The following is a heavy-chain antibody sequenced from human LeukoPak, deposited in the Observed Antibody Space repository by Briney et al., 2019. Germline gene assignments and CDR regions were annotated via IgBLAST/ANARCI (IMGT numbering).Heavy chain of an antibody. CDR2: INPNSGGT. CDR1: GYTFTGYY. J-gene: IGHJ6*02. Sequence: ASVKVSCKASGYTFTGYYMHWVRQAPGQRLEWMGWINPNSGGTNYAQKFQGRVTMTRDTSISTAYMELSRLRSDDTAVYYCARGSIVVVPAAIYYYYGMDVWGQGTTVTVSS. D-gene: IGHD2-2*01. CDR3: ARGSIVVVPAAIYYYYGMDV. V-gene: IGHV1-2*02.